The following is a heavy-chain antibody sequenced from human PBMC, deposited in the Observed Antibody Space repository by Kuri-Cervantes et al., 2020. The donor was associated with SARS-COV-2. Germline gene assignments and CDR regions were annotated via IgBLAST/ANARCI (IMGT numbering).Heavy chain of an antibody. D-gene: IGHD6-6*01. CDR1: GFTSSSYS. V-gene: IGHV3-21*04. CDR3: AKEVAARPGTPFDY. J-gene: IGHJ4*02. CDR2: ISSSSSYI. Sequence: GGSLRLSCAASGFTSSSYSMNWVRQAPGKGLEWVSSISSSSSYIYYADSVKGRFTISRDNSKNTLYLQMNSLRAEDTAVYYCAKEVAARPGTPFDYWGQGTLVTVSS.